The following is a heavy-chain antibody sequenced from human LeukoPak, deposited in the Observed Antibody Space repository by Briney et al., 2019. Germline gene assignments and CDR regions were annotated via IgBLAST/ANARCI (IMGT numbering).Heavy chain of an antibody. CDR2: INPNSGGT. Sequence: ASVKVSCKASGYTFTGYYMHWVRQAPGQGLEWMGWINPNSGGTNYAQKLQGRVTMTTDTSTSTAYMELRSLRSDDTAVYYCARDFPYYDYVWGSYASGYFDYWGQGTLVTVSS. J-gene: IGHJ4*02. CDR3: ARDFPYYDYVWGSYASGYFDY. D-gene: IGHD3-16*01. CDR1: GYTFTGYY. V-gene: IGHV1-2*02.